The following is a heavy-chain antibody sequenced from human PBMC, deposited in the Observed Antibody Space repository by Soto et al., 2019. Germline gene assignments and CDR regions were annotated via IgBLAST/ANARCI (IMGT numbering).Heavy chain of an antibody. Sequence: SETLSLTCSVSGTSVSNYYWGWIRQPAGKGLEHIGRIYTSGSTSYNPSLKSRVTMSMDTSQTQIYLNLTSVTAADTAVYYCARGGIQLSYAFDYWGQGILVTVSS. CDR1: GTSVSNYY. CDR2: IYTSGST. D-gene: IGHD5-18*01. CDR3: ARGGIQLSYAFDY. V-gene: IGHV4-4*07. J-gene: IGHJ4*02.